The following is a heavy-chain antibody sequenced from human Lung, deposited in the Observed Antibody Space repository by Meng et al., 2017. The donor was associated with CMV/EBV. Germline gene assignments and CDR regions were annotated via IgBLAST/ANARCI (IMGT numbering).Heavy chain of an antibody. Sequence: EXXKISXTVSGYIFNIYWIGWVRQKPGKGLEWMGIIYPGDSDVRYSPSFQGQVTISADKSTNTAYLQWSGLRASDTAMYYCAREGGRGGTPGSYYYGMDVXGQGXTVTVSS. CDR3: AREGGRGGTPGSYYYGMDV. J-gene: IGHJ6*02. V-gene: IGHV5-51*01. D-gene: IGHD1-1*01. CDR1: GYIFNIYW. CDR2: IYPGDSDV.